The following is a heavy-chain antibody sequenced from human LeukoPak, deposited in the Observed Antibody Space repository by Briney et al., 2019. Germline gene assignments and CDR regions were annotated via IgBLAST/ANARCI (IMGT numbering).Heavy chain of an antibody. J-gene: IGHJ5*02. D-gene: IGHD5-24*01. V-gene: IGHV4-30-4*01. CDR3: ARVLKLSNWFDP. CDR2: IYYSGST. Sequence: SETLSLTCTVSGGSISSGDYYWSRIRQPPGKGLEWIGYIYYSGSTYYNPSLKSRVTISVDTSKNQFSLKLSSVTAADTAVYYCARVLKLSNWFDPWGQGTLVTVSS. CDR1: GGSISSGDYY.